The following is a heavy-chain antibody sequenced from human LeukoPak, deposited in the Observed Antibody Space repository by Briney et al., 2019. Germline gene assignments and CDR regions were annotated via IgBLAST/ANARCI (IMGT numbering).Heavy chain of an antibody. CDR1: GYTFTGYY. D-gene: IGHD3-16*01. V-gene: IGHV1-2*02. J-gene: IGHJ5*02. CDR3: ARVPTILGWFDP. Sequence: ASVKVSCKASGYTFTGYYMHWVRQAPAQGLEWMGWINPNSGGTNYAQKFQGRVTMTRDTSISTAYMELSRLRSDDTAVYYCARVPTILGWFDPWGQGTLVTVSS. CDR2: INPNSGGT.